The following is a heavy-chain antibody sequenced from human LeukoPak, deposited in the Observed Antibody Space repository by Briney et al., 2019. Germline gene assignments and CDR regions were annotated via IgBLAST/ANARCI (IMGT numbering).Heavy chain of an antibody. CDR3: AKDIAATDDDGANWFDG. D-gene: IGHD6-13*01. V-gene: IGHV3-23*01. CDR1: GFTFSSYA. CDR2: ISGSGGSA. J-gene: IGHJ5*02. Sequence: GGSLRLSCAASGFTFSSYAMSWVRQAPGKGLEWVSAISGSGGSAYYADSVKGRFTISRDNSKNTLYLQMNSLRAEDTAVYYCAKDIAATDDDGANWFDGWGQGTLVTVSS.